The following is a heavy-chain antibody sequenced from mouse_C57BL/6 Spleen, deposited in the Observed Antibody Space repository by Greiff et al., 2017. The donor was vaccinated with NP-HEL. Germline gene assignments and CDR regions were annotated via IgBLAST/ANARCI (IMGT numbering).Heavy chain of an antibody. J-gene: IGHJ4*01. CDR1: GFTFSDYG. Sequence: SGGGLVKPGGSLKLSCAASGFTFSDYGMHWVRQAPEKGLEWVAYISSGSSTIYYADTVKGRFTISRDNAKNTLFLQMTSLRSEDTAMYYCAREGLRRGNAMDYWGQGTSVTVSS. V-gene: IGHV5-17*01. D-gene: IGHD2-4*01. CDR3: AREGLRRGNAMDY. CDR2: ISSGSSTI.